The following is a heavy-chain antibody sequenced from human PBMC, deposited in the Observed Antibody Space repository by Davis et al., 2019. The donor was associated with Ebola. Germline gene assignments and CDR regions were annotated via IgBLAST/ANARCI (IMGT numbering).Heavy chain of an antibody. J-gene: IGHJ3*02. CDR3: ARDPDDSSSWYNDAFDI. V-gene: IGHV1-46*01. Sequence: ASVKVSCKASGYAFISYYIHWVRQAPGQGLEWMGMINPSGGTTNYAQKFQGRVTITADKSTSTAYMELSSLRSEDTAVYYCARDPDDSSSWYNDAFDIWGQGTMVTVSS. D-gene: IGHD6-13*01. CDR2: INPSGGTT. CDR1: GYAFISYY.